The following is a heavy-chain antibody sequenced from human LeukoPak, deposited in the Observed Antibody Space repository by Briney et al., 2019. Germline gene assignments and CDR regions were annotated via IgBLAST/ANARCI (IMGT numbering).Heavy chain of an antibody. V-gene: IGHV4-34*01. CDR2: INHSGST. CDR3: AGSIAARLDY. D-gene: IGHD6-6*01. CDR1: GGSFSDYY. J-gene: IGHJ4*02. Sequence: PSETLSLTCAVYGGSFSDYYWSWIRQPPGKGLEWIGEINHSGSTNYNPSLKSRVTISVDTSKNQFSLKLSSVTAADTAVYYCAGSIAARLDYWGQGTLVTVS.